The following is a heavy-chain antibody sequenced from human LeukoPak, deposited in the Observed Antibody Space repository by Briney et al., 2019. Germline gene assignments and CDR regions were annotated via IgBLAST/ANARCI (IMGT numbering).Heavy chain of an antibody. CDR1: GFTFSSYG. CDR2: ISGSGGTT. J-gene: IGHJ6*03. Sequence: GGSLRLSCAASGFTFSSYGMSWVRQAPGKGLEWVSAISGSGGTTYYADSVKGRFTISRDNSKNTLCLQMNSLRAEDTAIYYCAKGRYYYYYMDVWGKGTTATISS. CDR3: AKGRYYYYYMDV. V-gene: IGHV3-23*01.